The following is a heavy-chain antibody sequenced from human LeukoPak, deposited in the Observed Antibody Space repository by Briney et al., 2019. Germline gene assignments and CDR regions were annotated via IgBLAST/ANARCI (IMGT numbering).Heavy chain of an antibody. V-gene: IGHV4-34*01. CDR3: ARGIPVLRFLEWLLDWFDP. J-gene: IGHJ5*02. CDR1: GGSFSGYY. D-gene: IGHD3-3*01. CDR2: INHSGST. Sequence: SETLSLTCAVYGGSFSGYYWSWIRQPPGKGLEWIGEINHSGSTNYNPSLKSRVTISVDTSKNQFSLKLSSVTAADTAVYYCARGIPVLRFLEWLLDWFDPWGQGTLVTVSS.